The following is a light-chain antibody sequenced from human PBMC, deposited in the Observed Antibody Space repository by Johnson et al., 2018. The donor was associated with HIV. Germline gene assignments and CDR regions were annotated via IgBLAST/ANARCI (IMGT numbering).Light chain of an antibody. CDR1: SSNIGNNY. CDR3: GTWDSGLSAGHV. J-gene: IGLJ1*01. CDR2: ENN. V-gene: IGLV1-51*02. Sequence: QSVLTQPPSVSAAPGQKVTISCSGSSSNIGNNYVSWYQQLPGTAPKVLIHENNKRPSGIPDRFSGSKSGTSATLGITGLQTGDEADYYCGTWDSGLSAGHVFGTGTKVTVL.